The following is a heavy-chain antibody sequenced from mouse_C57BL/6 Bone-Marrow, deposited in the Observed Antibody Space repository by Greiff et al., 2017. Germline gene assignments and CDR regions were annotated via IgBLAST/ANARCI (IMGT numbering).Heavy chain of an antibody. Sequence: VQLQESGAELARPGASVKMSCKASGYTFTSYSMHWVKQRPGQGLEWIGYINPSSGYTKYNQKFKDKATLTADKSSSTAYMQLSSLTSEDSAVYYCASCETTGVDYWGQGTTLTVSS. CDR1: GYTFTSYS. CDR3: ASCETTGVDY. D-gene: IGHD1-1*01. J-gene: IGHJ2*01. V-gene: IGHV1-4*01. CDR2: INPSSGYT.